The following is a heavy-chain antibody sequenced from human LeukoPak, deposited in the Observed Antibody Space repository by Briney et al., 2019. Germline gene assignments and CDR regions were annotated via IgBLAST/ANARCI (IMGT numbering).Heavy chain of an antibody. CDR3: AELGITMIGGV. CDR1: GFIFTSYS. CDR2: ISSSGSTI. J-gene: IGHJ6*04. Sequence: GSLRLSCAASGFIFTSYSMNWVRQAPGKGLEWVSYISSSGSTIYYADSVKGRFTISRDNAKNSLYLQMNSLRAEDTAVYYCAELGITMIGGVWGKGTTVAISS. V-gene: IGHV3-48*04. D-gene: IGHD3-10*02.